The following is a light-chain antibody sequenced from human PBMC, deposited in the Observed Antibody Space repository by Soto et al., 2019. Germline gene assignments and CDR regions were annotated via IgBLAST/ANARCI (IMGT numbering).Light chain of an antibody. CDR2: AAS. J-gene: IGKJ3*01. CDR3: QQSYNTPRT. V-gene: IGKV1-39*01. CDR1: QDIKTY. Sequence: IQLTQSPSSLSASVGDRVSITCRASQDIKTYLAWYQQKPGKAPKLLIYAASTLESRVPSRFSGSGSGTDFTLTISSLQPEDFATYYCQQSYNTPRTFGPGTKVDIK.